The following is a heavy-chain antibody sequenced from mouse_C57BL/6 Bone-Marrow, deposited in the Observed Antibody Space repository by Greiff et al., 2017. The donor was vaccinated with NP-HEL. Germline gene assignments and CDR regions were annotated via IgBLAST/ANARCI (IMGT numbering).Heavy chain of an antibody. Sequence: EVQLQQSGPVLVKPGASVKMSCKASGYTFTDYYMNWVKQSHGKSLEWIGVINPYNGGTSYNQKFKGKATLTVDKSSSTAYMELNSLTSEDSAVYYCARERGYDGYYVAWFAYWGQGTLVTVSA. CDR3: ARERGYDGYYVAWFAY. CDR1: GYTFTDYY. V-gene: IGHV1-19*01. J-gene: IGHJ3*01. CDR2: INPYNGGT. D-gene: IGHD2-3*01.